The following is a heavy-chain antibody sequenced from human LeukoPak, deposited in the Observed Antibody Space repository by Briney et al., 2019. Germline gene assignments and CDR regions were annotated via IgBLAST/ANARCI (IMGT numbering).Heavy chain of an antibody. D-gene: IGHD3-22*01. CDR3: ARALINYYYDSSGYAV. Sequence: PGGSLRLSCAASGFTFSSYAMSWVRQAPGKGLEWVSSISSSGSTIYYADSVKGRFTISRDNAKNTLYLQMNSLRAEDTAVYYCARALINYYYDSSGYAVWGQGTLVTVSS. CDR1: GFTFSSYA. CDR2: ISSSGSTI. V-gene: IGHV3-21*04. J-gene: IGHJ4*02.